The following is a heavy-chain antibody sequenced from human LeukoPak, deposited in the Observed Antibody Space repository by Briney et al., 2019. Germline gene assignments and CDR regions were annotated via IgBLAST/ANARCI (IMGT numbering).Heavy chain of an antibody. D-gene: IGHD6-19*01. CDR3: ARQTSGWYPEFDY. CDR1: GFTVSSNY. V-gene: IGHV3-66*04. J-gene: IGHJ4*02. Sequence: GGSLRLSCAASGFTVSSNYMSWVRQAPGKGLEWVSVIYNGGSTYYTDSVKGRFTISRDNSKNTLYLQMNSLRAEGTAVYFCARQTSGWYPEFDYWGQGTLVTVSS. CDR2: IYNGGST.